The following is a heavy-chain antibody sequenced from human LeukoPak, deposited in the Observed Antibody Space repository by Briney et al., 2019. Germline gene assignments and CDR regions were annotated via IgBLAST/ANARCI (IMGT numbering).Heavy chain of an antibody. CDR1: GFIVSSNY. V-gene: IGHV3-53*01. CDR2: IYSGGNT. J-gene: IGHJ4*02. CDR3: ASGPGWLQFDY. D-gene: IGHD5-24*01. Sequence: GGSLRLSYAASGFIVSSNYMRWVRQAPGKGLEWVSVIYSGGNTYYADSVKGRFTISRDNSKNTLFLQMNSLRVEDTAVYYCASGPGWLQFDYWGQGTLVTVS.